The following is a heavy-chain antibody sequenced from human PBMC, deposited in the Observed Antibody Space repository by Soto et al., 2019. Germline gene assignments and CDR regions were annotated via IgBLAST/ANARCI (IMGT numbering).Heavy chain of an antibody. CDR2: ISSSGSTI. J-gene: IGHJ6*03. D-gene: IGHD2-2*02. Sequence: QVQLVGSGGGLVKPRGSLRISCAASGFIFRDYYMSWIRQAPGNGLECVSYISSSGSTIYYADSVKGRFTISRDNAKNSLYLQMNSLRAEDTAVYYCARKAAAIPYYYYYYMDVWGKGTTVTVSS. CDR1: GFIFRDYY. CDR3: ARKAAAIPYYYYYYMDV. V-gene: IGHV3-11*01.